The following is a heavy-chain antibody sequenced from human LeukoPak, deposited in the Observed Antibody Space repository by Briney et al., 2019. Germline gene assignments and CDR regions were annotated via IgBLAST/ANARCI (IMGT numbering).Heavy chain of an antibody. V-gene: IGHV3-48*01. CDR1: GFTFSDQY. J-gene: IGHJ6*02. Sequence: GGSLRLSCAASGFTFSDQYMDWVRQAPGKGLEWVSYISSSSTTIYYADSVKGRFTISRDNAKNSLYLQMNSLRAEDTAVYYCARDINWNNYYGMDVWGQGTTVTVSS. D-gene: IGHD1-1*01. CDR3: ARDINWNNYYGMDV. CDR2: ISSSSTTI.